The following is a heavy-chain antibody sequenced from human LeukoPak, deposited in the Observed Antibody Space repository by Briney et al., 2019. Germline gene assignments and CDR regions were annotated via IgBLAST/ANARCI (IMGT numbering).Heavy chain of an antibody. D-gene: IGHD3-10*01. CDR2: IIPIFGTA. CDR3: ARVGAYYYGSGSYEDY. CDR1: GGTFSSYA. V-gene: IGHV1-69*05. J-gene: IGHJ4*02. Sequence: SVKVSCKASGGTFSSYAISWVRQAPGQGLEWMGGIIPIFGTANYAQKFQGRVTITTDESTSTAYMELSSLRSEDTAVYYCARVGAYYYGSGSYEDYWGQGTLVTVSS.